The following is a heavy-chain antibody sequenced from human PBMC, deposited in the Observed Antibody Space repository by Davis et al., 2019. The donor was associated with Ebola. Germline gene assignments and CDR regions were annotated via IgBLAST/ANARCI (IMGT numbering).Heavy chain of an antibody. CDR2: INHGGST. V-gene: IGHV4-34*01. J-gene: IGHJ6*02. CDR1: VGSFSAYY. Sequence: SETLSLTCAVYVGSFSAYYWSWIRQPPGKGLEWIGEINHGGSTKYNPSLGSRVSISVDTSKNQFFLKVTSVTAADTAVYYCARVNGDYYYYGLDVWGQGTTVTVSS. CDR3: ARVNGDYYYYGLDV. D-gene: IGHD3-16*02.